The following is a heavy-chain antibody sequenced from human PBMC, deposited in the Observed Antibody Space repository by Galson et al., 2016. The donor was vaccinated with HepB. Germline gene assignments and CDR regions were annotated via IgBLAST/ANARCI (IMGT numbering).Heavy chain of an antibody. CDR3: ARGIAAAGGVAFDI. D-gene: IGHD6-13*01. J-gene: IGHJ3*02. Sequence: SLRLSCAASGFSFSDYYMSWIRQAPGKGLEWVSYIIGSGSTISYADSVKGRFTISRNNAKNSLFLQMNSLRAEDTAVYFCARGIAAAGGVAFDIWGQGTMVAVSS. CDR2: IIGSGSTI. CDR1: GFSFSDYY. V-gene: IGHV3-11*04.